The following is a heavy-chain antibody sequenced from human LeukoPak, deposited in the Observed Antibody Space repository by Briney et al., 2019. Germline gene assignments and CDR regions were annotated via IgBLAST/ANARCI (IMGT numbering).Heavy chain of an antibody. J-gene: IGHJ6*03. CDR3: AHTVEELVYYYYYMDV. CDR2: IYWDDDK. Sequence: SGPTLVKPTQPLTLTCTFSWFSLSTSGVGVGWIRQPPGKALERLALIYWDDDKRYSPSLKSRLTITKDTSKNQVVLTMTNMDPVDTATYYCAHTVEELVYYYYYMDVWGKGTTVTVSS. CDR1: WFSLSTSGVG. D-gene: IGHD6-6*01. V-gene: IGHV2-5*02.